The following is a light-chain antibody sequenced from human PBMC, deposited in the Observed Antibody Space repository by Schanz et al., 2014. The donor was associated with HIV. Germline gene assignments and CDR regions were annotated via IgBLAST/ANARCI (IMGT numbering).Light chain of an antibody. CDR1: ESIGNS. CDR2: SAI. V-gene: IGKV3-15*01. J-gene: IGKJ1*01. CDR3: QKYNSAPWT. Sequence: EIVLTQSPATLSVSPGERASLSCRASESIGNSLAWYQQKSGQAPRLLIYSAIVRADGVPGRFSGSGSGREFTLTISSLQPEDVATYYCQKYNSAPWTFGQGTKVEIK.